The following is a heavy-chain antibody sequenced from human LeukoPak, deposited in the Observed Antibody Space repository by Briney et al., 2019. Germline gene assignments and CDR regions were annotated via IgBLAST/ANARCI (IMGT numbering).Heavy chain of an antibody. V-gene: IGHV3-23*01. CDR1: GFTFSSYA. Sequence: GGSLRLSCAASGFTFSSYAMSWVRQAPGKGLEWVSAISGSGGSTYYADSVKGRFTISRDNSKNTLYLQMNSLRAEDTAVYYCAKAAGGITGTTGDFDYWGQGTLVTVSS. D-gene: IGHD1-7*01. J-gene: IGHJ4*02. CDR3: AKAAGGITGTTGDFDY. CDR2: ISGSGGST.